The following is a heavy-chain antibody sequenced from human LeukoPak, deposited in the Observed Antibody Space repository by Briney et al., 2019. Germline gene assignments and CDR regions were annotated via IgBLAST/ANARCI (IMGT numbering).Heavy chain of an antibody. CDR2: ISRSSTYI. J-gene: IGHJ4*02. V-gene: IGHV3-21*01. CDR3: AREGDGSDAFDY. CDR1: GFTFSSYT. D-gene: IGHD3-10*01. Sequence: GGSLRLSCAASGFTFSSYTMNWVRQAPGKGLEWVSTISRSSTYIYYADSVKGRSTISRDNAKNSLYLQTNSLRAEDTAVYYCAREGDGSDAFDYWGQGTLVTVSS.